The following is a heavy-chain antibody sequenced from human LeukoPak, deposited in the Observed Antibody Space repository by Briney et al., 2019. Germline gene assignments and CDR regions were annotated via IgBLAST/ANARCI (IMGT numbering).Heavy chain of an antibody. CDR3: AKDIAYGGNPEYFQH. J-gene: IGHJ1*01. D-gene: IGHD4-23*01. CDR1: GFTFDDYG. Sequence: GGSLRLSCAASGFTFDDYGMHWVRQAPGKGLEWVSGISWNSGSIGYADSVKGRFTISRDNAKNSLYLQMNSLRAEDTALYYCAKDIAYGGNPEYFQHWGQGTLVTVSS. CDR2: ISWNSGSI. V-gene: IGHV3-9*01.